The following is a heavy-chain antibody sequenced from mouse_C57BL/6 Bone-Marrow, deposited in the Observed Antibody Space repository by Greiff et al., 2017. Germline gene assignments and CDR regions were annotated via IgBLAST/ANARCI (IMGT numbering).Heavy chain of an antibody. CDR2: IDPENGDT. J-gene: IGHJ1*03. V-gene: IGHV14-4*01. D-gene: IGHD1-1*01. CDR3: TTFLVNYYGSSYWYFDV. CDR1: GFNIKDDY. Sequence: EVQLQQSGAELVRPGASVKLSCTASGFNIKDDYMHWVKQRPERGLEWIGWIDPENGDTEYASKFQGKATITADTSSNTAYLQLSSLTSEDTAVYYCTTFLVNYYGSSYWYFDVWGTGTTVTVSS.